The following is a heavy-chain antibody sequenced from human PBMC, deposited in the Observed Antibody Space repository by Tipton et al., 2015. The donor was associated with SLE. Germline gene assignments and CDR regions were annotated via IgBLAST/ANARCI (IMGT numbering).Heavy chain of an antibody. CDR2: IYYSGST. D-gene: IGHD1-14*01. J-gene: IGHJ3*02. Sequence: TLSLTCTVSGGGSLSSHYWSWIRQPPGEGLEWIGYIYYSGSTNYNPSLKSRITISLDTSKNQFSLKLASVTAADTAVYYCAKDRHYNPHAFEIWGQGTMVTVSS. CDR1: GGGSLSSHY. V-gene: IGHV4-59*11. CDR3: AKDRHYNPHAFEI.